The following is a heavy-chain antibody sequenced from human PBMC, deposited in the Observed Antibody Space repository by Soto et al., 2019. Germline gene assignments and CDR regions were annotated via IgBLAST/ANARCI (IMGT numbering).Heavy chain of an antibody. Sequence: GSLRLSCAASGFTFSSYGMHWVRQAPGKGLEWVAVIWYDGSNKYYADSVKGRFTISRDNSKNTLYLQMNSLRAEDTAVYYCARDLDSSSYNWFDPWGQGTLVTVSS. CDR2: IWYDGSNK. J-gene: IGHJ5*02. D-gene: IGHD6-13*01. CDR3: ARDLDSSSYNWFDP. CDR1: GFTFSSYG. V-gene: IGHV3-33*01.